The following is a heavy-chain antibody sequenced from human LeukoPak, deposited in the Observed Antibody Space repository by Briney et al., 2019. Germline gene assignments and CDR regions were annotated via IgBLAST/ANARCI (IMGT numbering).Heavy chain of an antibody. CDR3: ARENWNYLYYYYYMDV. Sequence: GGSLRLSCAASGFTFSSYSMNWVRQAPGKGLEWVSSISSSSSYIYYADSVKGRFTISRDNAKNSLYLQMNSLRAEDMAVYYCARENWNYLYYYYYMDVWGKGTTVTVSS. CDR2: ISSSSSYI. D-gene: IGHD1-7*01. V-gene: IGHV3-21*01. CDR1: GFTFSSYS. J-gene: IGHJ6*03.